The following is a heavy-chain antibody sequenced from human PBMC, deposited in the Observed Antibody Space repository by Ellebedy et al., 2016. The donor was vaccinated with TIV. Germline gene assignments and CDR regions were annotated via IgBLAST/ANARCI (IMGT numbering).Heavy chain of an antibody. Sequence: SQTLSLTCAISGDSVSNNRAAWNWIRPSPSSGLEWLGRTYYRSKWYNDYAVSVKSRISVNPDTSKNQFSLQLNSVTPEETAVYFCARGGGDGNSAVREFDFWGQGTLVTVSS. CDR2: TYYRSKWYN. V-gene: IGHV6-1*01. J-gene: IGHJ4*02. D-gene: IGHD5-24*01. CDR3: ARGGGDGNSAVREFDF. CDR1: GDSVSNNRAA.